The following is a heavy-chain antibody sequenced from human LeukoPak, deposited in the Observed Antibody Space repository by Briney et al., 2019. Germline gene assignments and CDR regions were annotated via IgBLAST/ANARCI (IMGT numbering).Heavy chain of an antibody. V-gene: IGHV4-30-4*08. CDR2: IYYSGST. Sequence: KSSETLSLTCTVSGGSISSGDYYWSWIRQPPGKGLEWIGYIYYSGSTYYNPSLKSRVTISVDTSKNQFSLKLSSVTAADTAVYYCASVAAGVNRFQHWGQGTLVTVSS. CDR1: GGSISSGDYY. J-gene: IGHJ1*01. D-gene: IGHD6-13*01. CDR3: ASVAAGVNRFQH.